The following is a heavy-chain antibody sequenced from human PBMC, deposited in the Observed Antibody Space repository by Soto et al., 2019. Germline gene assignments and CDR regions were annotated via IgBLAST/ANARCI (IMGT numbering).Heavy chain of an antibody. CDR2: ISYDGNNK. CDR1: GFTFSNYA. J-gene: IGHJ5*02. D-gene: IGHD2-8*01. Sequence: QVQLMESGGGVVQPGRSLRLSCAASGFTFSNYAMHWVRQAPGKGLEWVAIISYDGNNKFYADSVKGRFTISRDNSKNTLYLQMNSLRAEDTAVYYCARSGDYCTNGVXYTNHWFDPWGQGTLVAVSS. CDR3: ARSGDYCTNGVXYTNHWFDP. V-gene: IGHV3-30-3*01.